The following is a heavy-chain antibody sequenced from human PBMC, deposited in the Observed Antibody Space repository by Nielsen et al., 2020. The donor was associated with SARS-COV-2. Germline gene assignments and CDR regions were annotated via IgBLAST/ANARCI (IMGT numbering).Heavy chain of an antibody. CDR3: ARAPSDYYGMDV. J-gene: IGHJ6*02. CDR1: GYIITNYW. V-gene: IGHV1-46*04. Sequence: ASVKVSCKASGYIITNYWIHRVRQAPGQGLEWMGIMDPSSGSTRYAQKLQGRVTMTRDTSTSTVYIEVSSLRSEDTAVYYCARAPSDYYGMDVWGQGTTVTVSS. D-gene: IGHD3-3*01. CDR2: MDPSSGST.